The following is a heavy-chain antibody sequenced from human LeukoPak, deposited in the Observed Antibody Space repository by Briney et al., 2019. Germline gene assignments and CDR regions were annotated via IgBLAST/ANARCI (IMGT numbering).Heavy chain of an antibody. CDR1: GFTFSSYG. D-gene: IGHD6-19*01. V-gene: IGHV3-33*06. Sequence: GGSLRLSCAASGFTFSSYGTHWVRQAPGKGLEWVAVIWYDGSNKYYADSVKGRFTISRDNSKNTLYLQMNSLRAEDTAVYYCAKDPGYSSGWYYFDYWGQGTLVTVSS. CDR3: AKDPGYSSGWYYFDY. CDR2: IWYDGSNK. J-gene: IGHJ4*02.